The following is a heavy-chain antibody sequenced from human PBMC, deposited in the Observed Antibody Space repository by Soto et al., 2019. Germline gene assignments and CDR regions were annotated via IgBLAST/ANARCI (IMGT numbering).Heavy chain of an antibody. CDR2: ISYDGSNK. J-gene: IGHJ3*01. V-gene: IGHV3-30-3*01. Sequence: GGSLRLSCAASGFTFSSYAMHWVRQAPGKGLEWVAVISYDGSNKYYADSVKGRFTISRDNAKNSLYLQMNSLRADDTAVYYCAGAFDVWGQGTMVTVS. CDR1: GFTFSSYA. CDR3: AGAFDV.